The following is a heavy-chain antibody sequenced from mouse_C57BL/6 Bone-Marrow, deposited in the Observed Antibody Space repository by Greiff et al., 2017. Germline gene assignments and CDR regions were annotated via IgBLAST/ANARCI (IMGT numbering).Heavy chain of an antibody. CDR3: ARTPYDYCAMYY. V-gene: IGHV1-9*01. D-gene: IGHD6-5*01. CDR1: GYTFTGYW. Sequence: VQLQQSGAELMKPGASVKLSCTASGYTFTGYWIEWVKQRPGHGLEWIGEILPGSGSTNYNDKFKGKATFTAYTSSNTADMQLSSLTTEDSAIYYCARTPYDYCAMYYWAQGTSVTVSS. CDR2: ILPGSGST. J-gene: IGHJ4*01.